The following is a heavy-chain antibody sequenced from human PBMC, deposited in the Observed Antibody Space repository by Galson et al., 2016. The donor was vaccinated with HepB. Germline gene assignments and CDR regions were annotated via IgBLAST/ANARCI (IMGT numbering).Heavy chain of an antibody. CDR2: INANTGDT. Sequence: SVKVSCQASGYTFTAYYLHWLRQAPGQGPEWMGWINANTGDTHYIPRFQGRVTMTRDTSVTTAYLELSSLTSDDTAVYYCARVTPYMSGNTNDYWGQGTLVTVSS. CDR3: ARVTPYMSGNTNDY. CDR1: GYTFTAYY. D-gene: IGHD5-18*01. V-gene: IGHV1-2*02. J-gene: IGHJ4*02.